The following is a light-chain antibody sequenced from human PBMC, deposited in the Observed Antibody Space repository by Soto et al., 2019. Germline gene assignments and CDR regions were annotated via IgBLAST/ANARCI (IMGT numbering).Light chain of an antibody. CDR2: DAS. CDR1: QSVSRY. J-gene: IGKJ3*01. V-gene: IGKV3-11*01. Sequence: ETVLTQSPATLSLSQWERATLSCRASQSVSRYLAWYQQKPGQAHRLLIYDASNRATGIPARFSGSGSGTDFTLTISSLEPEDFAVYYCQQRSNWPPTFGPGNQVDIK. CDR3: QQRSNWPPT.